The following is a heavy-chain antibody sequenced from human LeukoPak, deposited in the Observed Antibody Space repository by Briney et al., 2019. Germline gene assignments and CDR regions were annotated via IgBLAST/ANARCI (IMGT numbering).Heavy chain of an antibody. CDR1: GYTFINYC. J-gene: IGHJ4*02. V-gene: IGHV5-51*01. Sequence: GESLKISCEGSGYTFINYCIAWVRQMPGKGLEWMGPIYPDDSNIRYSPSFQGQVTFSADKSIRTAYLQWSSLKASDTAMYSCESPYSIGRGAIEYWGQGTLVSVSS. CDR2: IYPDDSNI. CDR3: ESPYSIGRGAIEY. D-gene: IGHD6-19*01.